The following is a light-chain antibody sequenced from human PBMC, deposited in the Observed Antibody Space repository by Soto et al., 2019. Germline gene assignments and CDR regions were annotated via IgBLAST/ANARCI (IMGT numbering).Light chain of an antibody. CDR3: QQYYSTLIT. CDR2: WAS. V-gene: IGKV4-1*01. Sequence: DIVMTQSPDSLAVSLGERATINCRSSQSVLYNSNNMNYLAWYKQKPGQPPKLLIYWASTRESGVPDRFSGSGSGTDFTLTISSLQAEDVAVYYCQQYYSTLITFGQGTRLDIK. J-gene: IGKJ5*01. CDR1: QSVLYNSNNMNY.